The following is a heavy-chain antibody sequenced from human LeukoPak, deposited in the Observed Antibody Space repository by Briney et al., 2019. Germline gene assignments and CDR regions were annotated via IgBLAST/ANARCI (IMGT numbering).Heavy chain of an antibody. Sequence: SVKVSCKASGGTFSSYAISWVRQAPGQGLEWMGGIIPIFGAANYAQKFQGRVTITADESTSTAYMELSSLRSEDTAVYYCARDLHGSGSYTSWGQGTLVTVSS. V-gene: IGHV1-69*13. CDR3: ARDLHGSGSYTS. J-gene: IGHJ5*02. CDR2: IIPIFGAA. CDR1: GGTFSSYA. D-gene: IGHD3-10*01.